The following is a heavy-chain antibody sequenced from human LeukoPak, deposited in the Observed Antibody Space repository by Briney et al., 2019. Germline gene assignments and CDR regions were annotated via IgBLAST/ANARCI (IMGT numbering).Heavy chain of an antibody. D-gene: IGHD3-10*01. J-gene: IGHJ3*02. V-gene: IGHV1-18*01. CDR1: GYTFINYG. CDR2: ISAYNGAT. Sequence: ASVKVSCKASGYTFINYGISWVRQAPGQGLEWMGWISAYNGATNYAQKVQGRVTMTTETSTSTVYMELRSLRSDDTAVYYCARHYDAGKDDAFHIWGQGTMVTVSS. CDR3: ARHYDAGKDDAFHI.